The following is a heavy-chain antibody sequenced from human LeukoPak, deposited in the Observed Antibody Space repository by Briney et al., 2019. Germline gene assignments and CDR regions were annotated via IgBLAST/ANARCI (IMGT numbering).Heavy chain of an antibody. CDR2: ISANNGNT. Sequence: ASVKVSCKASGYTFTSYGISWVRQAPGQGLEWMGWISANNGNTNYAEKLQGRATMTTDTSTSTAYMELRSLRSDDTAVYYCARDLIAAASTWTPGTGCEPWGQGTLFTVSS. CDR3: ARDLIAAASTWTPGTGCEP. J-gene: IGHJ5*02. D-gene: IGHD6-13*01. CDR1: GYTFTSYG. V-gene: IGHV1-18*01.